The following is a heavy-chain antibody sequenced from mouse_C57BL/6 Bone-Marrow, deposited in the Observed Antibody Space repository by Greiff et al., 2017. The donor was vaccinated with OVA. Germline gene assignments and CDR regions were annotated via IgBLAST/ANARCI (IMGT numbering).Heavy chain of an antibody. J-gene: IGHJ4*01. Sequence: QVQLQQPGAELVKPGASLKVSCKASGYTFTSYWMHWVKQRPGQGLEWIGRIHPSDSDTNYNQKFKGKATLTVDKSSSTAYMQLSSLTSEDSAVYYCAIEGGHYYGRPAMDYWGQGTSVTVSS. V-gene: IGHV1-74*01. D-gene: IGHD1-1*01. CDR3: AIEGGHYYGRPAMDY. CDR2: IHPSDSDT. CDR1: GYTFTSYW.